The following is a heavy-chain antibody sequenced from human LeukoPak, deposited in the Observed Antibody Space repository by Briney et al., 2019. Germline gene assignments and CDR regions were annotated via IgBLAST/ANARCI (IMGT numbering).Heavy chain of an antibody. Sequence: HTGGSLRLSCAGSGFSFSSYAMSWVRQAPGKGLEWVANMKQDGSEKYFVDSVKGRFTISRDNAKNSPYLQMNSLRAEDTAVYFCARVSILNLGELSEAFDMWGQGTMVTVSS. CDR3: ARVSILNLGELSEAFDM. V-gene: IGHV3-7*05. J-gene: IGHJ3*02. D-gene: IGHD3-16*02. CDR1: GFSFSSYA. CDR2: MKQDGSEK.